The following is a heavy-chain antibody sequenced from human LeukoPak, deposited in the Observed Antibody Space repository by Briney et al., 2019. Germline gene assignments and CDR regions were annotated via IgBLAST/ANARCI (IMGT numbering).Heavy chain of an antibody. V-gene: IGHV3-9*03. CDR3: AKDSSGIAARGFDY. CDR2: ISWNSGSI. Sequence: PGGSLRLSCAASGFTFDDYAMHWVRQAPGKGLEWVSGISWNSGSIGYADSVKGRFTISRDNAKNSLYLQMNSLRAEDMALYYCAKDSSGIAARGFDYWGQGTLVTVSS. D-gene: IGHD6-6*01. J-gene: IGHJ4*02. CDR1: GFTFDDYA.